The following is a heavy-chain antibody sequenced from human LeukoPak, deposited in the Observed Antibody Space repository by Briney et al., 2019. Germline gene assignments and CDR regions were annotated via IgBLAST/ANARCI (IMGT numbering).Heavy chain of an antibody. V-gene: IGHV4-39*07. CDR3: ARDGQQLGTFDY. Sequence: PSETLSLTCTVSGGSISSSSYYWGWIRQPPGKGLEWIGSIYYSGSTYYNPSLKSRVTISVDTSKNQFSLILTSVTAADTAVYYCARDGQQLGTFDYWGQGTLVTVSS. D-gene: IGHD6-13*01. J-gene: IGHJ4*02. CDR2: IYYSGST. CDR1: GGSISSSSYY.